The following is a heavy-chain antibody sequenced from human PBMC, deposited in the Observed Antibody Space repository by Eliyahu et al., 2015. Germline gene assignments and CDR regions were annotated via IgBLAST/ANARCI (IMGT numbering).Heavy chain of an antibody. CDR2: ISSNGGST. CDR1: GFTFSSYA. CDR3: ARRDHIWFRDYYYYYMDV. V-gene: IGHV3-64*01. D-gene: IGHD3-10*01. J-gene: IGHJ6*03. Sequence: EVQLVESGGGLVQPGGSLRLSCAASGFTFSSYAMHWVRQAPGKGLEYVSAISSNGGSTYYANSVKGRFTISRDNSKNTLYLQMGSLRAEDMAVYYCARRDHIWFRDYYYYYMDVWGKGTTVTVSS.